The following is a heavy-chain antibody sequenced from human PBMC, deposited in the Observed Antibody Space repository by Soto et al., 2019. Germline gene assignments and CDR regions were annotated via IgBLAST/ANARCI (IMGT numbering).Heavy chain of an antibody. V-gene: IGHV3-53*01. J-gene: IGHJ4*02. CDR3: ARNNYDSGGRFDY. D-gene: IGHD3-22*01. Sequence: EVQLLESGGGLIQPGGSLRLSCAASGFTVSSNYMSWFRQAPGKGLEWVSVIYSGGSTYYADSVKGRFIISRDNSKNTVYLQMISLRAEDTAVYYCARNNYDSGGRFDYWGQGTMVTVSS. CDR2: IYSGGST. CDR1: GFTVSSNY.